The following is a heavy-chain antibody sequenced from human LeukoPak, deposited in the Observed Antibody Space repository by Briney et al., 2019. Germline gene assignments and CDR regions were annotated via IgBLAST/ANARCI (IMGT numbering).Heavy chain of an antibody. V-gene: IGHV3-33*01. J-gene: IGHJ4*02. CDR2: IAYDGSRA. D-gene: IGHD1-14*01. Sequence: PGGSLRPSCAGSGFTFGGYGMHWFRQTPGKGLEWVAVIAYDGSRAFYADSVKGRLTISRDNSKNTMSVQMDDLRAEDTAVYYCTRYNNDHFDYWGQGTLVTVSS. CDR1: GFTFGGYG. CDR3: TRYNNDHFDY.